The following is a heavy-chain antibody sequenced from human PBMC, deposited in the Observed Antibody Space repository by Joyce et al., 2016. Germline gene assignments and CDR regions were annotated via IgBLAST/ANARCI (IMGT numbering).Heavy chain of an antibody. CDR2: ITSRWTYI. J-gene: IGHJ4*02. D-gene: IGHD3-10*01. V-gene: IGHV3-21*01. CDR3: AIDSGFHLD. CDR1: GFTFNDYT. Sequence: EVQLVDSGGGLVKPGGSLRLSCAAAGFTFNDYTMNWVRQAPGKGLEWVASITSRWTYIYYADSVKGRFTISRDNAKHSVNLQMNSLRAEDTAMYYSAIDSGFHLDWGQGTLVTVSS.